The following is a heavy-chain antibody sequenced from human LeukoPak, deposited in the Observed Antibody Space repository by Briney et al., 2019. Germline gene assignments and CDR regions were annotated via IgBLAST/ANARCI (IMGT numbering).Heavy chain of an antibody. V-gene: IGHV1-18*04. D-gene: IGHD2-2*01. J-gene: IGHJ3*02. CDR3: ARWYCSSTSCYAGAFDM. Sequence: ASVKVSCTASGYTFTNYGISWVRQAPGQGLEWMGWIGPYNDYTNYAQKRQGRVTMTTDTSTSTGYMELRSLRSDDTAVYYCARWYCSSTSCYAGAFDMWGQGTMVTVSS. CDR2: IGPYNDYT. CDR1: GYTFTNYG.